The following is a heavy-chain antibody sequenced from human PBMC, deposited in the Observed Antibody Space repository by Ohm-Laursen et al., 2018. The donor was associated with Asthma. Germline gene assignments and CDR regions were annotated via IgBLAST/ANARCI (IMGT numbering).Heavy chain of an antibody. V-gene: IGHV3-33*01. CDR3: ARGPRIYVWGSYRYFYYDMDV. J-gene: IGHJ6*02. CDR1: GFTFSSYG. Sequence: SLRLSCTASGFTFSSYGMHWVRQAPGKGLEWVAVIWYDGSNKYYADSVKGRFTISRDNSKNTLYLQMNSLRAEDTAVYYCARGPRIYVWGSYRYFYYDMDVWGQGTTVTVSS. CDR2: IWYDGSNK. D-gene: IGHD3-16*02.